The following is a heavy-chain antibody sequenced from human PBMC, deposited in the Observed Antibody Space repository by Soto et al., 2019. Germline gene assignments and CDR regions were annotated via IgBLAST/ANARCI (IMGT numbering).Heavy chain of an antibody. D-gene: IGHD3-3*01. CDR2: ISRSGDST. V-gene: IGHV3-23*01. Sequence: ESGGDLVQPGGSLRLSCEASGFSLTSHAMSWVRQAPGMGLEWVSAISRSGDSTYYGASVKGRFIVSRDNSKNIVYLQMKKLRVEDTAVYYCARDTPRHDFWSGYSDSWAQGTLVAVSS. CDR1: GFSLTSHA. CDR3: ARDTPRHDFWSGYSDS. J-gene: IGHJ4*02.